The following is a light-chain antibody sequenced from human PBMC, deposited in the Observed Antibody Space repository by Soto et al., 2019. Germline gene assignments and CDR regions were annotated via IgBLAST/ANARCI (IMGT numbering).Light chain of an antibody. CDR2: EVS. V-gene: IGLV2-14*01. CDR3: SSYTSNSTPV. Sequence: QSVLTQPASVSGSPGQSITISCTGTSSDVGGYNSVSWYQHHPGKAPKLIIYEVSNRPSGVSNRFSGSKSGNTASLTISGLQAEDEADYYCSSYTSNSTPVFGGGTKLTVL. CDR1: SSDVGGYNS. J-gene: IGLJ2*01.